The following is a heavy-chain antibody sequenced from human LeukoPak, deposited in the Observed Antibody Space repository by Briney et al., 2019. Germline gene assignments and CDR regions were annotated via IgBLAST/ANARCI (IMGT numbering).Heavy chain of an antibody. CDR3: ARGEYYGSGDQYNWFDP. J-gene: IGHJ5*02. CDR2: IIPIFGTA. D-gene: IGHD3-10*01. Sequence: SVKVSFKSSGGTFSSYAISWVRQAPGQGLEWMGGIIPIFGTANYAQKFQGRVTITPDKSTSTAYMELSSLRSEDTAVYYCARGEYYGSGDQYNWFDPWGQGTLVTVPS. V-gene: IGHV1-69*06. CDR1: GGTFSSYA.